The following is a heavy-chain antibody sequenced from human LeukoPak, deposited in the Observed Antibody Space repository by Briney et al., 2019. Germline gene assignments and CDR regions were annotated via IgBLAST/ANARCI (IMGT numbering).Heavy chain of an antibody. CDR3: VKSAH. V-gene: IGHV1-8*01. CDR2: MNPNSGNT. Sequence: ASVNVSCKASGDTFTSSDVNWVRQATGQGLEWMGWMNPNSGNTGYAQKFQGKVAMTRDTSISTAYMELSSLRSEDTAVYYCVKSAHWGQGTLVTVSS. CDR1: GDTFTSSD. J-gene: IGHJ4*02.